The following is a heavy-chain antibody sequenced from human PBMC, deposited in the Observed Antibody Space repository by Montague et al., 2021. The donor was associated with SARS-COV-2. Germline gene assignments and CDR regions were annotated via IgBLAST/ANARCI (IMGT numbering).Heavy chain of an antibody. Sequence: SETLSLTCTVSGGSISSYYWCWIRQPPGKGLEWIGYNYYSGSTNYNTPPKSRVTIIVDTSKDQSSLKLSSVTAADTAVYYCARHRRLGLISDTSVDYWGQGTLVTVSS. V-gene: IGHV4-59*08. CDR2: NYYSGST. D-gene: IGHD3-16*01. CDR1: GGSISSYY. CDR3: ARHRRLGLISDTSVDY. J-gene: IGHJ4*02.